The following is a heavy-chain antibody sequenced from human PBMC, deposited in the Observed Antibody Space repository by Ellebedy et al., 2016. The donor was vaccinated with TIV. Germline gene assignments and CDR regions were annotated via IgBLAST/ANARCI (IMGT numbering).Heavy chain of an antibody. J-gene: IGHJ4*02. CDR3: VRGGNTAKSPFFDY. CDR1: GFTLSDYP. V-gene: IGHV3-30*01. CDR2: VSEDGSEK. Sequence: GESLKISCAASGFTLSDYPMVWVRQAPGKGPEWLASVSEDGSEKYFSDSVKGRLSTSRDNSQNTLYLQMKTLGPEDTAVYYCVRGGNTAKSPFFDYWGQGTLVTVSS. D-gene: IGHD3-16*01.